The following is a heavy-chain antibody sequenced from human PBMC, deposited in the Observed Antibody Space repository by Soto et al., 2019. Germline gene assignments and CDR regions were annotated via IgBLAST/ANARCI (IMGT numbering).Heavy chain of an antibody. CDR3: ASADAYKGYYNGMDV. J-gene: IGHJ6*02. CDR2: LIPIFGTA. V-gene: IGHV1-69*12. Sequence: QVQLVQSGAEVKKPGSSVKVSCKASGGTFSSHAISWVRQAPGQGLEWMGGLIPIFGTANYAQKFQGRVTITADESTNTAYMDLSSLRSEDTAVYYCASADAYKGYYNGMDVWGQGTTVTVSS. D-gene: IGHD1-1*01. CDR1: GGTFSSHA.